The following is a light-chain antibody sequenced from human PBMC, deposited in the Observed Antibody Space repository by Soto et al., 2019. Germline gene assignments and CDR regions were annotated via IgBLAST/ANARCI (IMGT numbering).Light chain of an antibody. CDR1: SSDVGGYNY. CDR2: DVS. CDR3: SSYTTSNTRQIV. V-gene: IGLV2-14*03. Sequence: QSVLTQPASVSGSPGQSITISCTGTSSDVGGYNYVSWYQHHPGKAPKLIIYDVSNRPSGVSIRFSGSKSDNTASLTISRLQPDDEADYHCSSYTTSNTRQIVFGTGTKVTVL. J-gene: IGLJ1*01.